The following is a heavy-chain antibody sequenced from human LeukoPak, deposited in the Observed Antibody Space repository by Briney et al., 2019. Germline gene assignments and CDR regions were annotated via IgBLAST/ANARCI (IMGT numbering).Heavy chain of an antibody. CDR3: ARERVLAYCGGDCYSTLYYYGMDV. Sequence: SETLSLTCTVSGGSITTSTYFWSWIRQPPGKGLEWIGYIYYSGSTNYNPSLKSRVTISVDTSKNQFSLKLSSVTAADTAVYYCARERVLAYCGGDCYSTLYYYGMDVWGQGTTVTVSS. CDR2: IYYSGST. CDR1: GGSITTSTYF. V-gene: IGHV4-61*01. J-gene: IGHJ6*02. D-gene: IGHD2-21*02.